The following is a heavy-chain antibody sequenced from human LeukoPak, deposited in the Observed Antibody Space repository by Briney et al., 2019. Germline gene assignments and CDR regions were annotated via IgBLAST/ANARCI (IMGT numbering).Heavy chain of an antibody. CDR2: IYPGDSDT. Sequence: GESLKISCKGSGYSFTSYWIGWVRQMPGKGLEWMGIIYPGDSDTRYSPSFQGQATISADKSISTAYLQWSSLKASDTAMYYCAREYCSGGSCHQNWFDPWGQGTLVTVSS. D-gene: IGHD2-15*01. CDR3: AREYCSGGSCHQNWFDP. V-gene: IGHV5-51*01. CDR1: GYSFTSYW. J-gene: IGHJ5*02.